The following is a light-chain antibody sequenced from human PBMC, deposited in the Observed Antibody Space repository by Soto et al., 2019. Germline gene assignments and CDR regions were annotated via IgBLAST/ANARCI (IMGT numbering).Light chain of an antibody. Sequence: SYELTQPPSVSVAPGKTARITCGGNNIGSKSVHWYQQKPGQAPVLVIYYDSDRPSGIPERFSGSNSGNTATLTISRVEAGDVADYYCQVWDSSSDPSVFGGGTKVTVL. CDR2: YDS. V-gene: IGLV3-21*04. J-gene: IGLJ3*02. CDR1: NIGSKS. CDR3: QVWDSSSDPSV.